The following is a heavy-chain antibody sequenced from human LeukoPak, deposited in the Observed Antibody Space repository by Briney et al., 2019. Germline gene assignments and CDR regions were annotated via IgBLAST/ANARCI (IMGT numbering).Heavy chain of an antibody. Sequence: GGSLRLSCAASGFTFSDYYMSWIRQAPGKGLEWVSYISSSGSTIYYADSVKGRFTISRDNAKNSLYLQMNSLRAEDTAVYYCARDLSYYYDSSGYYLIWGKGTTVTISS. J-gene: IGHJ6*04. CDR3: ARDLSYYYDSSGYYLI. V-gene: IGHV3-11*01. D-gene: IGHD3-22*01. CDR2: ISSSGSTI. CDR1: GFTFSDYY.